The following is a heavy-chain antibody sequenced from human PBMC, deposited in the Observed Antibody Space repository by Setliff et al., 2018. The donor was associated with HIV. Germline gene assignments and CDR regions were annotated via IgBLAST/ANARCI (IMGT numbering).Heavy chain of an antibody. J-gene: IGHJ6*03. CDR1: GGSFSGYY. CDR2: INHSGST. V-gene: IGHV4-34*01. CDR3: ARVHYYDSSGYSEPYYMDV. Sequence: SETLSLTCAVYGGSFSGYYWSWIRQPPGKGLEWIGEINHSGSTNYKPSLKSRVTISVDMSKNQVSLKVSSVTAADTAVYYCARVHYYDSSGYSEPYYMDVWGKGTTVTVSS. D-gene: IGHD3-22*01.